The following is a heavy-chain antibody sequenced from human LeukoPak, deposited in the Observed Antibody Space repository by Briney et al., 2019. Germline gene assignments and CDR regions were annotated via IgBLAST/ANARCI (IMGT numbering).Heavy chain of an antibody. Sequence: PGGSLRLSCAASGFTFSSYGMHWDRQAPGKGLEWVSYITASGNTMYYADSVKGRFTISIDNGKNSLYLHMHSLRAEDTAVYFCARDHGGYSYGAFDIWGQGTMVTVSS. D-gene: IGHD3-22*01. V-gene: IGHV3-48*04. CDR1: GFTFSSYG. CDR3: ARDHGGYSYGAFDI. CDR2: ITASGNTM. J-gene: IGHJ3*02.